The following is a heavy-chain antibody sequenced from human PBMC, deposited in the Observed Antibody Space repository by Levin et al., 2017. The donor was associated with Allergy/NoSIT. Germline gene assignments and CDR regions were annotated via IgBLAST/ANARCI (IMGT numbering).Heavy chain of an antibody. Sequence: GGSLRLSCAASGFTFDDYAMHWVRQAPGKGLEWVSGISWNSGSIGYADSVKGRFTISRDNAKNSLYLQMNSLRAEDTALYYCAKDIGYSSSWYDGMDVWGQGTTVTVSS. CDR1: GFTFDDYA. D-gene: IGHD6-13*01. J-gene: IGHJ6*02. V-gene: IGHV3-9*01. CDR3: AKDIGYSSSWYDGMDV. CDR2: ISWNSGSI.